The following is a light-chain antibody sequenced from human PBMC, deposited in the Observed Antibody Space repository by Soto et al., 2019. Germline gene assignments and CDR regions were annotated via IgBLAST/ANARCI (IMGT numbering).Light chain of an antibody. J-gene: IGKJ4*01. Sequence: DIQLTQSPSSLSASVGDRVTITCRASQTISTSLTWFQQKPGKAPKVLIYDASTLQSGVPSRFSGSGSGAEFTLSISDLQPEDFATYYCRQSFSPLLTVGGGTKVDTK. CDR1: QTISTS. V-gene: IGKV1-39*01. CDR3: RQSFSPLLT. CDR2: DAS.